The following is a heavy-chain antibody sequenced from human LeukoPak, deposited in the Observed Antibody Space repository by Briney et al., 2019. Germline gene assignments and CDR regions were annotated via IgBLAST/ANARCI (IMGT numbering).Heavy chain of an antibody. Sequence: ASVKVSCKASGYTLTSYGISWVRQAPGQGLEWMGWISAYNGNTNYAQKLQGRVTMTTDTSTSTAYMELRSLRSDDTAVYYCARVSSSWYWLDYWGQGTLVTVSS. CDR1: GYTLTSYG. J-gene: IGHJ4*02. V-gene: IGHV1-18*01. CDR3: ARVSSSWYWLDY. CDR2: ISAYNGNT. D-gene: IGHD6-13*01.